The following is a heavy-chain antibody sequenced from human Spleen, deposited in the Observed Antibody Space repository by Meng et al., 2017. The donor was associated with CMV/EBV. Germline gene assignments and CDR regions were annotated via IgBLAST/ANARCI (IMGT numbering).Heavy chain of an antibody. D-gene: IGHD2-2*01. Sequence: GSFSGYHWSWIRQPPGKGLKLIGEINHSGSSNYNPSLKRRVTISVDPSKNQFSLKLSSVTAADTAVYYCARGGGGCSSTSCSPFDYWGQGTLVTVSS. CDR2: INHSGSS. V-gene: IGHV4-34*01. J-gene: IGHJ4*02. CDR1: GSFSGYH. CDR3: ARGGGGCSSTSCSPFDY.